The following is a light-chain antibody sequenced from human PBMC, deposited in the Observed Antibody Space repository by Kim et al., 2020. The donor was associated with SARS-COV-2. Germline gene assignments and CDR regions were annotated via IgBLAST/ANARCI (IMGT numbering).Light chain of an antibody. V-gene: IGKV3-15*01. CDR1: QSGSSK. Sequence: SVSPGESATLSCRASQSGSSKLAWYQQKPGQAPRLLSYGASTRATGIPARFSGSGSGTEFSFTISSLQSEDFAVYYCQQYNNWPYTFGQGTKLE. CDR3: QQYNNWPYT. J-gene: IGKJ2*01. CDR2: GAS.